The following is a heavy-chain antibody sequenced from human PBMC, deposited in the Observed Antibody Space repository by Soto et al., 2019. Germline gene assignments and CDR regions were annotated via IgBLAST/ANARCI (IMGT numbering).Heavy chain of an antibody. D-gene: IGHD6-13*01. CDR3: AKHSSSSWYLAGDYYYMDV. J-gene: IGHJ6*03. V-gene: IGHV3-23*01. CDR1: GFTFSSYA. CDR2: ISGSGGST. Sequence: GGSLRLSCAASGFTFSSYAMGWVRQAPGKGLEWVSAISGSGGSTYYADSVKGRFTISRDNSKNTLYLQMNSLRAEDTAVYYCAKHSSSSWYLAGDYYYMDVWGKGTTVTVSS.